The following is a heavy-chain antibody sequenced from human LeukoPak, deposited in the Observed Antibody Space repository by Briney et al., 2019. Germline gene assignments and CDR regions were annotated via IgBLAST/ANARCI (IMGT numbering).Heavy chain of an antibody. CDR3: ARESSGWPIYY. Sequence: SETLSLTCTVSGGSISSYYWSWIRQPPGKGLEWIGYIYYNGSTNYTPSLKSRVTISLDTSKNQFSLKLRSVTAADTAVYYCARESSGWPIYYWGQGTLVTVSS. CDR1: GGSISSYY. CDR2: IYYNGST. J-gene: IGHJ4*02. D-gene: IGHD3-10*01. V-gene: IGHV4-59*01.